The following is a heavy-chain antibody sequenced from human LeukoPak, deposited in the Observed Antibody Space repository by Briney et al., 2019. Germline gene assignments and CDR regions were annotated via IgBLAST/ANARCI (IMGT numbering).Heavy chain of an antibody. CDR2: INTSGGST. Sequence: PGESLRLSCAASGFTFSSYAMSWVRQAPGEGLEWVSGINTSGGSTAYADSVKGRFTISRDNPRNTLYMQMNSLRAEDTALYYCAIMHPYYDGNGYWVQWGQGTLVTVSS. J-gene: IGHJ4*02. CDR1: GFTFSSYA. V-gene: IGHV3-23*01. CDR3: AIMHPYYDGNGYWVQ. D-gene: IGHD3-22*01.